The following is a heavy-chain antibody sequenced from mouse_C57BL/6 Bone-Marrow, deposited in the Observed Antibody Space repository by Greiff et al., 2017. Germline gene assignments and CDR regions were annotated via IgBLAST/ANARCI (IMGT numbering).Heavy chain of an antibody. CDR3: ARSYRNYVGDY. V-gene: IGHV1-50*01. CDR2: IDPTDSNT. D-gene: IGHD2-5*01. J-gene: IGHJ2*01. Sequence: QVQLQQSGAELVKPGASVKLSCKASGYTFTSYWMQWVKQRPGQGLEWIGEIDPTDSNTNYNQKFKGKATLTVDTSSSTAYMQLSSLTSEDSAVYDCARSYRNYVGDYWGQGTTLTVSS. CDR1: GYTFTSYW.